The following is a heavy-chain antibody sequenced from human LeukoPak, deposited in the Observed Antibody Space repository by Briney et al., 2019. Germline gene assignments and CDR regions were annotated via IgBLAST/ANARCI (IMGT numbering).Heavy chain of an antibody. CDR3: ARGGPSSVGD. CDR2: IYYSGST. D-gene: IGHD1-26*01. Sequence: SETLSLTCTVSGGSISSYYWSWIRQPPGRGLEWIGYIYYSGSTNYNPSLKSRVTISVDTSKNQFSLKLSSVTAADTAVYYCARGGPSSVGDWGQGTLVTVSS. J-gene: IGHJ4*02. V-gene: IGHV4-59*01. CDR1: GGSISSYY.